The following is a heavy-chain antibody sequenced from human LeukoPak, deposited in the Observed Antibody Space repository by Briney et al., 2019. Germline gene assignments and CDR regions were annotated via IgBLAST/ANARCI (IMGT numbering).Heavy chain of an antibody. Sequence: ASVKVSCKASGYTFTSYGISWVRQAPGQGLEWMGWISAYNGDTNYAQKLQGRVTMTTDTSTSTAHMELRSLRSDDTAVYYCAREQQLARGSDYWGQGTLVTVSS. CDR2: ISAYNGDT. J-gene: IGHJ4*02. V-gene: IGHV1-18*01. D-gene: IGHD6-13*01. CDR3: AREQQLARGSDY. CDR1: GYTFTSYG.